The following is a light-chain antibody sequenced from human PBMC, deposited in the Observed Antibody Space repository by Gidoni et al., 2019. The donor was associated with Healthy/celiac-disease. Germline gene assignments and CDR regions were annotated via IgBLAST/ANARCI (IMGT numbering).Light chain of an antibody. J-gene: IGKJ1*01. CDR1: QSVSSN. Sequence: EIVMTQSPATRSGSPGERATLSCRASQSVSSNLAWYQQKPGQAPRLLIYGASTRATGIPARFSGSGSGREFTLTISSLQSEDFAVYYCQQYNNWPPWTFGQGTKVEIK. CDR3: QQYNNWPPWT. V-gene: IGKV3-15*01. CDR2: GAS.